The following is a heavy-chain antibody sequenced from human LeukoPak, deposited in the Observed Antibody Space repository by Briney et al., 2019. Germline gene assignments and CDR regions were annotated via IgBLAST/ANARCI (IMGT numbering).Heavy chain of an antibody. CDR3: ARQLERRHHYYYGMDV. J-gene: IGHJ6*02. D-gene: IGHD1-1*01. CDR1: GGSFSGFY. CDR2: INHSGST. Sequence: SETLSLTCAVYGGSFSGFYWSWIRQPPGKGLEWIGEINHSGSTNCNPSLKSRVIISVDMSKNQFSLKLSSVTAADTAVYYCARQLERRHHYYYGMDVWGQGTTVTVSS. V-gene: IGHV4-34*01.